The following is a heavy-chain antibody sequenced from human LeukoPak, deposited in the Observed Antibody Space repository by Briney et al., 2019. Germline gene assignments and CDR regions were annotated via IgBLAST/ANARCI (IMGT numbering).Heavy chain of an antibody. CDR1: GFTFSSYS. J-gene: IGHJ3*02. CDR2: ISSSSSYI. CDR3: ARAPSITIFGVVVESDAFDI. V-gene: IGHV3-21*04. Sequence: GGSLRLSCAASGFTFSSYSMNWVRQAPGKGLEWVSSISSSSSYIYYADSVKGRFTISRDNAKNSLYLQMNSLRAEDTAVYYCARAPSITIFGVVVESDAFDIWGQGTMVTVSS. D-gene: IGHD3-3*01.